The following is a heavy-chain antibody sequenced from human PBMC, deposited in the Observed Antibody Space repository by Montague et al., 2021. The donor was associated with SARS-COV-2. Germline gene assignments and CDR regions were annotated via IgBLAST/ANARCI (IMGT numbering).Heavy chain of an antibody. V-gene: IGHV6-1*01. Sequence: CPISRDSVSSNRAAWNWIRQSPSRGLEWLGRTYYRSKWYRDYALSVRSRLTVNPDTSENQFSLQLNSVTPDDTAVYYCARSGYGGGTTWFYFDSWGPGTLITVSS. J-gene: IGHJ4*02. CDR1: RDSVSSNRAA. CDR2: TYYRSKWYR. CDR3: ARSGYGGGTTWFYFDS. D-gene: IGHD6-13*01.